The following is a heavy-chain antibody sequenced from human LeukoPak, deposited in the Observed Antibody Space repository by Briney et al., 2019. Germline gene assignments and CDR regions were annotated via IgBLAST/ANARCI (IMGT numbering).Heavy chain of an antibody. V-gene: IGHV4-34*01. D-gene: IGHD3-22*01. CDR3: ARASVSSGYYY. CDR2: INHSGST. Sequence: PSETLSLTCAVYGGSFSGYYWTWIRQPPGKGLEWIGEINHSGSTNYNPSLKSRVTISVDTSKNQFSLKLSPVTAADTAVYYCARASVSSGYYYWGQGTLVTVSS. CDR1: GGSFSGYY. J-gene: IGHJ4*02.